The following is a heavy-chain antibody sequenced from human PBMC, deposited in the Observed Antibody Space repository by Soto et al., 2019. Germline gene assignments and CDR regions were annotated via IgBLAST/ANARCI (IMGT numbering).Heavy chain of an antibody. V-gene: IGHV4-4*02. D-gene: IGHD1-26*01. J-gene: IGHJ3*02. CDR2: IYHSWST. CDR3: ARFNSVNYYEAVDI. CDR1: GVSISSSNW. Sequence: QVQLQESGPGLVKPSWTLSLTCAVSGVSISSSNWWRCLRQPPGKGLEWIGGIYHSWSTNYNPSLKSRGSIAVDKAKNQFSPKLSCVTAAYPSVYYSARFNSVNYYEAVDIWGQWKMVSVSS.